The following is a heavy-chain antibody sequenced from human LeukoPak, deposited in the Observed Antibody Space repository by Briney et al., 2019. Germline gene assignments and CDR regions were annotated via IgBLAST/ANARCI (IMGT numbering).Heavy chain of an antibody. CDR1: EFRFSAHG. D-gene: IGHD3/OR15-3a*01. Sequence: GGSLRLSCAASEFRFSAHGMNRVRQAPGKGLEWISGISPSGDITYYADSVMGRFSISRDNWQSTVSLQMNSLRAEDTALYYCARDLDWGAFDVWGQGTMVTVSS. V-gene: IGHV3-23*01. J-gene: IGHJ3*01. CDR3: ARDLDWGAFDV. CDR2: ISPSGDIT.